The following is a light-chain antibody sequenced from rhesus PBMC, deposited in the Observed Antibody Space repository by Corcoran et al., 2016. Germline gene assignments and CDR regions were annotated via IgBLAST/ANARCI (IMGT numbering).Light chain of an antibody. CDR2: KAS. J-gene: IGKJ4*01. CDR1: QGIKNW. V-gene: IGKV1-21*01. CDR3: QQYNSAPLT. Sequence: DIQMTQSPSSLSASVGDRVTITCRASQGIKNWLAWYQQKPGKAPKLLIYKASSLQSGVPSRLSGSGSATDFTPTLSGLQPDDFAPYYCQQYNSAPLTFGGGAKVEIK.